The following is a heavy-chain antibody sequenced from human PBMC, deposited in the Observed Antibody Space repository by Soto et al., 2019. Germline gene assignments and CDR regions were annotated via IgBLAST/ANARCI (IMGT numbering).Heavy chain of an antibody. V-gene: IGHV3-23*01. CDR3: AKGGSYDFSPSDWFGP. CDR2: ISGSGGST. J-gene: IGHJ5*02. CDR1: GFTFSSYA. Sequence: GGSLSLSSAASGFTFSSYAMSWVRPAPGKGLEWVSGISGSGGSTYYADSVKGRFTNSRDNSKNTQYLQMNSLRADDTAVYYCAKGGSYDFSPSDWFGPWGRGTLVTVSS. D-gene: IGHD3-3*01.